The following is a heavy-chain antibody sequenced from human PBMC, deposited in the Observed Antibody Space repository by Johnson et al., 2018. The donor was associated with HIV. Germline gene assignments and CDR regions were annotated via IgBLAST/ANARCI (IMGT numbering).Heavy chain of an antibody. V-gene: IGHV3-15*01. CDR3: ARVRSSGPWVNDAFDI. J-gene: IGHJ3*02. D-gene: IGHD4-17*01. CDR1: GFIFSNAW. Sequence: VQLVESGGGLIEPGGSLRLSCAASGFIFSNAWMTWVRQAPGKGLEWVGRIKGKTDGGTTDYAAPVKGRFTISRSESKNTLYLQMNSLRAEDTAVYYCARVRSSGPWVNDAFDIWGQGTMVTVSS. CDR2: IKGKTDGGTT.